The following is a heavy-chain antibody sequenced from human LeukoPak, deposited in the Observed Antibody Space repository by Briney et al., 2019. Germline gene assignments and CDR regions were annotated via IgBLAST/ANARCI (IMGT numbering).Heavy chain of an antibody. CDR2: INPSGGST. CDR3: ARSADSSGYYPLYYFDY. J-gene: IGHJ4*02. CDR1: GYTFTSYY. D-gene: IGHD3-22*01. Sequence: ASVKVSCKASGYTFTSYYMHWVRQAPGQGLEWMGIINPSGGSTSYAQKFQGRVTMTRDMSTSTVYMELSSLRSEDTAVYYCARSADSSGYYPLYYFDYWGQGTLVTVSS. V-gene: IGHV1-46*01.